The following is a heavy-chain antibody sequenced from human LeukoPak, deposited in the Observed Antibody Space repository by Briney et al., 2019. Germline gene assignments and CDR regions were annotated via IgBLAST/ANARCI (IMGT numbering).Heavy chain of an antibody. CDR1: GFPFSSYG. V-gene: IGHV3-33*01. CDR3: ARDDSSGYYFGPFDY. CDR2: IWYDGSNK. Sequence: GGPLRLSCAASGFPFSSYGMHGVRQAPGKGLEWVAVIWYDGSNKYYADSVKGRFTISRDNSKNTLYLQMNSLRAEDTAVYYCARDDSSGYYFGPFDYWGQGTLVTVSS. D-gene: IGHD3-22*01. J-gene: IGHJ4*02.